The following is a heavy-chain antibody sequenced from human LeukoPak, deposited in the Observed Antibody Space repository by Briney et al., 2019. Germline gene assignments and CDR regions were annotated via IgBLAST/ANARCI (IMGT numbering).Heavy chain of an antibody. CDR2: IYYTGST. CDR3: ARGGGWFDP. CDR1: GGSVNTGSYY. Sequence: PSETLSLTCTVSGGSVNTGSYYWSWIRQPPGKGLEWIGYIYYTGSTKYNPSLKSRVTISVDTSRNQFALKLTSVTAADTAVYYCARGGGWFDPWGQETLVTVSA. V-gene: IGHV4-61*01. J-gene: IGHJ5*02. D-gene: IGHD3-16*01.